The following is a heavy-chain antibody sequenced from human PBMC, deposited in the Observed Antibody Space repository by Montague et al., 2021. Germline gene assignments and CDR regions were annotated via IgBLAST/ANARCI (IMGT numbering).Heavy chain of an antibody. CDR2: MYYSGCT. J-gene: IGHJ4*02. D-gene: IGHD6-13*01. Sequence: TLSLTCTVSGDSLSSVGYSWTWIRQHPGKGLEWIGYMYYSGCTYYNPSLKSRVTISGDTSKNHFSLRLTSVTAPDTAVYYCARGRLATGDFDYWGQGTLVTVSS. CDR1: GDSLSSVGYS. CDR3: ARGRLATGDFDY. V-gene: IGHV4-31*03.